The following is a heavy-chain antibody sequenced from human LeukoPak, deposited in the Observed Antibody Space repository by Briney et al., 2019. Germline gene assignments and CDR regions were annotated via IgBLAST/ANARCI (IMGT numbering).Heavy chain of an antibody. D-gene: IGHD3-22*01. J-gene: IGHJ3*02. CDR2: VHTSGNP. Sequence: SQTLSLTCSVSGASISSGSDYWSWIRQPAGKTLEWIGRVHTSGNPNYNPSLESRVSISIDRSKNQFSLELNSVTAADTAVYYCARRGYPIWGQGTMVTVSS. CDR3: ARRGYPI. CDR1: GASISSGSDY. V-gene: IGHV4-61*02.